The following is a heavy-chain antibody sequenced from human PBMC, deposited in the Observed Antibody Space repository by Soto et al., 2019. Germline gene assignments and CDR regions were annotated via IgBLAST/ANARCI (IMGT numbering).Heavy chain of an antibody. Sequence: EVQLVESGGGLIQPGGSLRLSCAASGFTVSSNYMSWVRQAPGKGLEWVSVIYSGGSTYYAYDGKGRFTISRDNSKNTLYLQMNSLRAEDTAVYYCATRYFDWLPNYYRMAVWGQGTTVTVSS. CDR3: ATRYFDWLPNYYRMAV. V-gene: IGHV3-53*01. D-gene: IGHD3-9*01. J-gene: IGHJ6*02. CDR2: IYSGGST. CDR1: GFTVSSNY.